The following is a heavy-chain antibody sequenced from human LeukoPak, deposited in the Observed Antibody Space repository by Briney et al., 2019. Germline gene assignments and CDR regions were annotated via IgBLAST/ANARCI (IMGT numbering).Heavy chain of an antibody. D-gene: IGHD3-22*01. CDR1: GYTFTDSY. CDR2: INPSGGST. V-gene: IGHV1-46*01. J-gene: IGHJ5*02. Sequence: ASVKVSCKASGYTFTDSYMHWVRQAPGQGLEWMGIINPSGGSTSYAQKFQGRVTMTRDTSTSTVYMELSSLRSEDTAVYYCARNPLPYDYYDSSGYLNWFDPWGQGTLVTVSS. CDR3: ARNPLPYDYYDSSGYLNWFDP.